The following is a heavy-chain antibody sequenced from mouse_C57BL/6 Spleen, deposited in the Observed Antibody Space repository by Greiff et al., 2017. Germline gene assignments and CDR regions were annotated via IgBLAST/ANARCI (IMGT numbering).Heavy chain of an antibody. Sequence: VQLQQSGPELVKPGASVKISCKASGYAFSSSWMNWVKQRPGKGLEWIGRIYPGDGDTNYNGKFKGKATLTADKSSSTAYMQLSSLTSEDSAVYFCASGYYGSSHWYFDVWGTGTTVTVSS. CDR2: IYPGDGDT. V-gene: IGHV1-82*01. J-gene: IGHJ1*03. D-gene: IGHD1-1*01. CDR1: GYAFSSSW. CDR3: ASGYYGSSHWYFDV.